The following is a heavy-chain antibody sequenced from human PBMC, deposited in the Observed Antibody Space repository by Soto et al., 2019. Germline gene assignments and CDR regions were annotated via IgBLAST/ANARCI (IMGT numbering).Heavy chain of an antibody. CDR3: ARLTTLQSTYYYYGMDV. J-gene: IGHJ6*02. CDR1: GGSISSSSYY. V-gene: IGHV4-39*01. D-gene: IGHD1-1*01. Sequence: SETLSLTCTVSGGSISSSSYYWGWIRQPPGKGLEWIGSIYYSGSTYYNPSLKSRVTISVDTSKNQFSLKLSSVTAADTAVYYCARLTTLQSTYYYYGMDVWGQGTTVTVSS. CDR2: IYYSGST.